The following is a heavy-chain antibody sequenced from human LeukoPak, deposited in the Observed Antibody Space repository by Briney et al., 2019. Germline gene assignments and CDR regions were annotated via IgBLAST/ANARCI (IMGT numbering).Heavy chain of an antibody. CDR1: GFTFSSYA. CDR2: ISGSGGST. V-gene: IGHV3-23*01. D-gene: IGHD1-26*01. CDR3: AKMSIVGAILYYFDY. J-gene: IGHJ4*02. Sequence: GGSLTLSCAASGFTFSSYAMSWVRQAPGKGLEWVSAISGSGGSTYYADSVKGRFTISRDNSKNTLYLQMNSLRAEDTAVYYCAKMSIVGAILYYFDYWGQGTLVTVSS.